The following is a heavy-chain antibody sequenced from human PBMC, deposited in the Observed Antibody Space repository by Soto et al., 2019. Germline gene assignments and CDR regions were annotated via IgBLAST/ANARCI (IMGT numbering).Heavy chain of an antibody. CDR2: IIPIFGTA. V-gene: IGHV1-69*13. J-gene: IGHJ6*02. CDR1: GGTFSSYA. CDR3: ARDQQLVRPYYYYGMDV. D-gene: IGHD6-13*01. Sequence: GVSVKVSCTASGGTFSSYAISWVRQAPGQGLEWMGGIIPIFGTANYAQKFQGRVTITADESTSTAYMELSSLRSEDTAVYYCARDQQLVRPYYYYGMDVWGQGTTVTVSS.